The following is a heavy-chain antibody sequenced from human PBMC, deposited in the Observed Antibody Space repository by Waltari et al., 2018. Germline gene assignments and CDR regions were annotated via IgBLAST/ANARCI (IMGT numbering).Heavy chain of an antibody. J-gene: IGHJ5*02. CDR3: ARDPNDYSKENWFDP. Sequence: QLQLQESGPGLVKPSETLSLTCTVSGGSISSSSYYWGWIRQPPGKGLEWIGSIYYSGSTYYNPSLKSRVTISVDTSKNQFSLKLGSVTAADTAVYYCARDPNDYSKENWFDPWGQGTLVTVSS. D-gene: IGHD4-4*01. CDR1: GGSISSSSYY. V-gene: IGHV4-39*07. CDR2: IYYSGST.